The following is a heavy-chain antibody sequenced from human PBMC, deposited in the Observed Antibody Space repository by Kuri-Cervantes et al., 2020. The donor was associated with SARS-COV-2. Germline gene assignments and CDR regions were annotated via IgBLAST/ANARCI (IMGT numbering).Heavy chain of an antibody. D-gene: IGHD1-7*01. Sequence: SETLSLTCTVSGYSSSSGYYWGWIRQPPGKGLEWIGSIYHSGSTYYNPSLKSRVTISVDTSKNQFSLTLSSVTAADTAVYYCAKVSTTRPIEARNYELAFDIWGQGTMVTVSS. J-gene: IGHJ3*02. CDR2: IYHSGST. CDR3: AKVSTTRPIEARNYELAFDI. CDR1: GYSSSSGYY. V-gene: IGHV4-38-2*02.